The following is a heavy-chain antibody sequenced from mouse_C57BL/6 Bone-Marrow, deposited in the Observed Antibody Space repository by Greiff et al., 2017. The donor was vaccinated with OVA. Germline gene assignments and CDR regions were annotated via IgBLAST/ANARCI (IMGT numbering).Heavy chain of an antibody. CDR2: IYPSDSET. CDR3: ARRGAYDYDDGAWFAY. Sequence: QVQLQQSGAELVRPGSSVKLSCKASGYTFTSYWMDWVKQRPGQGLEWIGNIYPSDSETHYNQKFKDKATLTVDKSSSTAYMQLSSLTSEDSAVYYCARRGAYDYDDGAWFAYWGQGTLVTVSA. V-gene: IGHV1-61*01. D-gene: IGHD2-4*01. CDR1: GYTFTSYW. J-gene: IGHJ3*01.